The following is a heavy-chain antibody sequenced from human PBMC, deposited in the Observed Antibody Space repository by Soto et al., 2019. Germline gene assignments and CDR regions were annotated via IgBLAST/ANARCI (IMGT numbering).Heavy chain of an antibody. CDR2: IGGSGGST. CDR1: GFTFRSYA. CDR3: AKSSYGDFNFDY. V-gene: IGHV3-23*01. J-gene: IGHJ4*02. D-gene: IGHD4-17*01. Sequence: PGGSLRLSCAVPGFTFRSYAMSWVRQAPGKGLEWVSTIGGSGGSTYYADSVKGRFTISRDNSKNTLYLQMNSLRAEDTAIYYCAKSSYGDFNFDYWGQGTLVTVSS.